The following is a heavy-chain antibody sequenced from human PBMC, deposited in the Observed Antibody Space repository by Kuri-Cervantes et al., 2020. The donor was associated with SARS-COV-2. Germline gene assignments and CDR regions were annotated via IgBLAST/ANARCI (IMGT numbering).Heavy chain of an antibody. CDR1: GFTFSSYS. Sequence: GESLKISCAASGFTFSSYSMNWVRQAPGKGLEWASSISSSSSYIYYADSVKGRFTISRDNAKNSLYLQMNSLGAEDTAVYYCAREHCSSTSCYGLDYWGQGTPVTVSS. J-gene: IGHJ4*02. D-gene: IGHD2-2*01. V-gene: IGHV3-21*01. CDR2: ISSSSSYI. CDR3: AREHCSSTSCYGLDY.